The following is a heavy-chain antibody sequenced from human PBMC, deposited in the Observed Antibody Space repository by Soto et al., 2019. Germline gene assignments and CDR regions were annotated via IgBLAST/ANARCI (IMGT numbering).Heavy chain of an antibody. V-gene: IGHV4-34*01. CDR3: ARVLGLTVTTQSLLYYYGMDV. CDR1: GGSFSGYY. CDR2: INHSGST. Sequence: TSETLSLTCAVYGGSFSGYYWSWVRQPPGKGLEWIGEINHSGSTNYNPSLKSRVTISVDTSKNQFSLKLSSVTAADTAVYYCARVLGLTVTTQSLLYYYGMDVWGQGTTVTVS. D-gene: IGHD4-17*01. J-gene: IGHJ6*02.